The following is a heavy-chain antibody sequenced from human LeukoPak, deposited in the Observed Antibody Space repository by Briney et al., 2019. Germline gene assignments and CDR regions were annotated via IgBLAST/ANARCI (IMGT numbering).Heavy chain of an antibody. J-gene: IGHJ5*02. CDR1: GFTFSSYA. D-gene: IGHD2-2*03. V-gene: IGHV3-23*01. CDR2: FSGSGGST. Sequence: GGSLRLSCAASGFTFSSYAMSWVRQAPGKGLEWVSAFSGSGGSTYYADSVKGRFTTSRDNSKNTLYLQMNSLRAEDTAVYYCAKALGIVVVPAASPTPFDPWGQGTLVTVSS. CDR3: AKALGIVVVPAASPTPFDP.